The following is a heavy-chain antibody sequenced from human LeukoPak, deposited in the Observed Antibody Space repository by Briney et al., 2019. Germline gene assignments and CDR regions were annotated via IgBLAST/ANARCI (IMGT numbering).Heavy chain of an antibody. CDR3: AGGWLQCMDY. D-gene: IGHD5-24*01. CDR2: IDWDDDK. J-gene: IGHJ4*02. Sequence: TLSLTCTVSGGSISSYYWSWIRQPPGKALEWLARIDWDDDKYYSTSLKTRLTISKDTSKNQVVLTMTNMDPVDTATYYCAGGWLQCMDYWGQGTLVTVSS. V-gene: IGHV2-70*11. CDR1: GGSISSYY.